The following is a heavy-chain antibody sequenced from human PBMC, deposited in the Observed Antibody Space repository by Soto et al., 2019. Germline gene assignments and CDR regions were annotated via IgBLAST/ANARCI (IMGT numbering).Heavy chain of an antibody. D-gene: IGHD6-19*01. CDR2: IYYSGST. Sequence: SETLSLTCTVSGGSISSSSYYWGWIRQPPGKGLEWIGSIYYSGSTYYNPSLKSRVTISVDTSKNQFSLKLSSVTAADTAVYYCARHSIAVAGVSYFDYWGQGTLVTVSS. V-gene: IGHV4-39*01. J-gene: IGHJ4*02. CDR3: ARHSIAVAGVSYFDY. CDR1: GGSISSSSYY.